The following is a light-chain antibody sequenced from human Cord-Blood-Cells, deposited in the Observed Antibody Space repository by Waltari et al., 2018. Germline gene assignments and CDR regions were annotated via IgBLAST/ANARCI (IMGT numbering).Light chain of an antibody. CDR1: SSDVGGYNY. Sequence: QSALTQPPSASGSPGQSVTISCTGTSSDVGGYNYVSCYQHHPGKAPKLLIYEVSKRPSVFPDLFSCSNSRHTSSLTVSGLQAEDEADYYCSSYAGSNNYVFGTGTKVTVL. CDR2: EVS. J-gene: IGLJ1*01. V-gene: IGLV2-8*01. CDR3: SSYAGSNNYV.